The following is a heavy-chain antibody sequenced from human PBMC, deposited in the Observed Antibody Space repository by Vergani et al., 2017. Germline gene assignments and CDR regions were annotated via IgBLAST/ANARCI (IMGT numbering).Heavy chain of an antibody. V-gene: IGHV1-46*01. CDR2: INPSGGST. CDR3: AKDGTGEVVPAAMAAFDI. CDR1: GYTFTSYY. J-gene: IGHJ3*02. D-gene: IGHD2-2*01. Sequence: QVQLVQSGAEVKKPGASVKVSCKASGYTFTSYYMHWVRQAPGQGLEWMGIINPSGGSTSYAQKFQGRVTMTRDTSTSTVYMELSSLRSEDTAVYYCAKDGTGEVVPAAMAAFDIWGQGTMVTVSS.